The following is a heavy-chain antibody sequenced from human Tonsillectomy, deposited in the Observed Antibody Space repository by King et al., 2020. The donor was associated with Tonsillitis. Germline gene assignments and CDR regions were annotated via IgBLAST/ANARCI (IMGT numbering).Heavy chain of an antibody. V-gene: IGHV3-33*01. D-gene: IGHD3-22*01. CDR2: IWYDGSNK. CDR1: GFTFSSYG. CDR3: ARDLYNDNSGDAFDI. J-gene: IGHJ3*02. Sequence: VQLVESGGGVVQPGRSLRLSCAASGFTFSSYGIHWVRRAPGRGLEWVAFIWYDGSNKYYADSVKGRFTISRDNSKNTLYLQMNSLRAEDTAVFYCARDLYNDNSGDAFDIWGQGTMVTVSS.